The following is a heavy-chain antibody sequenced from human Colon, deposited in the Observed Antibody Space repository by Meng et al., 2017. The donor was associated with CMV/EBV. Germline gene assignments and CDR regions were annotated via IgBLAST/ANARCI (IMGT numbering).Heavy chain of an antibody. D-gene: IGHD2-21*01. CDR1: GYTFTSYG. J-gene: IGHJ6*02. CDR3: ARVFVDYYYYYGMDV. CDR2: ISAYNGNT. Sequence: ASVKVSCKASGYTFTSYGISWVRQAPGQGLEWMGWISAYNGNTNYAQKPQGRVTMTTDTSTSTAYMELSRLRSDDTAVYYCARVFVDYYYYYGMDVWGQGTTVTVSS. V-gene: IGHV1-18*01.